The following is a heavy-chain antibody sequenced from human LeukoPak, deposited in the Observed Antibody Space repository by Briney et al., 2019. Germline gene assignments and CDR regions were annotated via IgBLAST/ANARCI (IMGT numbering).Heavy chain of an antibody. CDR2: NYPGDSDT. J-gene: IGHJ4*02. Sequence: GEAPKIFCKGSGYSFTSYWIGWGRQMPGEGLEWMGINYPGDSDTKYRPSFQGQVTISADKSISPAHLQWRSLKASDTAKYYWARPTLDYGDYNLPIGYWGQGTLVSVSS. V-gene: IGHV5-51*01. D-gene: IGHD4-17*01. CDR3: ARPTLDYGDYNLPIGY. CDR1: GYSFTSYW.